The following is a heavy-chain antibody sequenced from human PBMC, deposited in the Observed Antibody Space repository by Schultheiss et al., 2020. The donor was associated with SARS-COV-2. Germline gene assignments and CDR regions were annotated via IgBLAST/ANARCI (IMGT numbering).Heavy chain of an antibody. CDR2: INPNSGGT. CDR3: AKDGAIVVVPIDY. J-gene: IGHJ4*02. Sequence: ASVKVSCKASGYTFTSYYMHWVRQAPGQGLEWMGWINPNSGGTNYAQKFQGRVTMTRDTSISTAYMELSSLRSEDTAVYYCAKDGAIVVVPIDYWGQGTLVTVSS. D-gene: IGHD3-22*01. V-gene: IGHV1-2*02. CDR1: GYTFTSYY.